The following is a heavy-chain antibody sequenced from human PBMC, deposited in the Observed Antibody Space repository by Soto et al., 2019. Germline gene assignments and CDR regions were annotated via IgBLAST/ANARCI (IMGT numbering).Heavy chain of an antibody. CDR1: GDSISNYY. V-gene: IGHV4-59*08. CDR2: VHSNFNT. D-gene: IGHD3-10*01. CDR3: SRXVTMVRGVIVGPGWFDP. Sequence: PSETLSLTCTVSGDSISNYYWSWIRQPPVNGLEFIGYVHSNFNTHHNPSLKSRFTISMYTSKNQFSLNLNSFTTADTAVYYCSRXVTMVRGVIVGPGWFDPWGQGTMVTVSS. J-gene: IGHJ5*02.